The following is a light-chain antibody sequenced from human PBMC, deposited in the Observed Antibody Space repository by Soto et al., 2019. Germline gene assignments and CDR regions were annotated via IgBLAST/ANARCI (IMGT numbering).Light chain of an antibody. CDR1: QSVSFSY. CDR3: QQYGSSPPWT. Sequence: EIVLTQSPGTLSLSPGERATLSCRASQSVSFSYLAWYQQKPGQAPRLLIYGASSRDPGIPDRFSGSGSGTDFTLTISRLEPEDFAVYYCQQYGSSPPWTFGQGTKVEI. V-gene: IGKV3-20*01. CDR2: GAS. J-gene: IGKJ1*01.